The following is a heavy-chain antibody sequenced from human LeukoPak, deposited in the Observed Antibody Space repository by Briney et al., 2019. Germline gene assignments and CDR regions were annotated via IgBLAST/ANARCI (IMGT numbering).Heavy chain of an antibody. J-gene: IGHJ4*02. D-gene: IGHD6-13*01. CDR1: GYTFTSYA. CDR3: ATERGREQQLGQPLDY. V-gene: IGHV1-3*01. CDR2: INAGNGNT. Sequence: ASVKVSCKASGYTFTSYAMHWVRQAPGQRLEWMGWINAGNGNTKYSQKFQGRVTITRDTSASTAYMELSSLRSEDTAVYYCATERGREQQLGQPLDYWGQGTLVTVSS.